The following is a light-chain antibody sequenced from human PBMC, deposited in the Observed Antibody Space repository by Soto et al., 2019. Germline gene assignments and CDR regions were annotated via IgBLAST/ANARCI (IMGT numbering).Light chain of an antibody. V-gene: IGKV1-39*01. CDR3: QQTNSMPRT. CDR1: QSISRF. Sequence: DIQMTQSPSSLSASVGDRVTITCRASQSISRFLNWYQQKPGKAPKLLISGTSRLQSGVPSRFTGSGSGTDFTLTISRLQPEDFVTYYCQQTNSMPRTFGQGTKVDIK. J-gene: IGKJ1*01. CDR2: GTS.